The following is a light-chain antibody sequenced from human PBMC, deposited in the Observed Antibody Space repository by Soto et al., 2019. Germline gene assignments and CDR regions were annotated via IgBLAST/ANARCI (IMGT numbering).Light chain of an antibody. CDR2: AAS. CDR1: QSISSY. CDR3: QQGYNSPIT. V-gene: IGKV1-39*01. J-gene: IGKJ5*01. Sequence: DIHMTQSPSTLSASVGARVTSTCRASQSISSYLTWYQQKPGKAPKLLIYAASNLQSGVPSRFSGSGSGTDFTLTISSLQPEDFATYYCQQGYNSPITFGQGTRLEIK.